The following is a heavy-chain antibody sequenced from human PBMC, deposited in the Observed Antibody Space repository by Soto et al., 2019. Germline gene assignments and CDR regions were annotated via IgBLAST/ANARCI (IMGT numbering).Heavy chain of an antibody. J-gene: IGHJ3*02. V-gene: IGHV4-31*03. CDR2: IYYSGST. CDR3: ARFIVVVPAAMRVDAFDI. Sequence: SETLSLTCTVSGGSISSGGYYWSWIRQHPGKGLEWIGYIYYSGSTYYNPSLKSRVNISVDTSKNQFSLKLSSVTAADTAVYYCARFIVVVPAAMRVDAFDIWGQGTMVTV. CDR1: GGSISSGGYY. D-gene: IGHD2-2*01.